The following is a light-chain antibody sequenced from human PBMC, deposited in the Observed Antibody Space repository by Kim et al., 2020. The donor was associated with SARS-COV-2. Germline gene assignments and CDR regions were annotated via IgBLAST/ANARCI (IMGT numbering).Light chain of an antibody. CDR1: QGINND. V-gene: IGKV1-16*02. CDR2: GAS. CDR3: QQYNGYQYT. J-gene: IGKJ2*01. Sequence: SASGGDRITMTWRASQGINNDVAWFQQRPGRAPRSLIYGASNVQSGVPSKFSGSGFGTDFTLTITNLQPEDFATYYCQQYNGYQYTFGQGTKLEI.